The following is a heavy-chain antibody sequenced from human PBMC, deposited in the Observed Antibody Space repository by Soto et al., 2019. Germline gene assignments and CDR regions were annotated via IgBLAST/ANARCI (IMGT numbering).Heavy chain of an antibody. CDR2: INAGNGNT. V-gene: IGHV1-3*01. CDR3: AREELRYFDWLLGHNWFDP. D-gene: IGHD3-9*01. CDR1: GYTFTSYA. J-gene: IGHJ5*02. Sequence: QVQLVQSGAEVKKPGASVKVSCKASGYTFTSYAMHWVRQAPGQRLEWMGWINAGNGNTKYSQKFQSRVTITRDTSASTAYMELSSLRSEDTAVYYCAREELRYFDWLLGHNWFDPWGQGTLVTVSS.